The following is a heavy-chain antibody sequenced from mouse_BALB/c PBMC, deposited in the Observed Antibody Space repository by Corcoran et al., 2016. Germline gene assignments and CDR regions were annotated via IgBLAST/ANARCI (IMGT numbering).Heavy chain of an antibody. Sequence: QIQLVQSGPELKKPGETVKISCKASGYTFTNYGINWVKQAPGKGLKWMGWINTNTGEPTYAEEFKGRSAFSLETSASTAYLQINNLKNEDTATYFCARGYGNYAWFAYWGQGTLVTVSA. J-gene: IGHJ3*01. CDR3: ARGYGNYAWFAY. V-gene: IGHV9-3*02. D-gene: IGHD2-1*01. CDR1: GYTFTNYG. CDR2: INTNTGEP.